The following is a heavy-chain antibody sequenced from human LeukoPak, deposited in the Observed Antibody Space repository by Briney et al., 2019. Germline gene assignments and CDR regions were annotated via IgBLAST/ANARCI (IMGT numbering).Heavy chain of an antibody. Sequence: SETLSLTCTVSGGSISSYYWSWIRQPPGKGLEWIGYIYYSGSTNYNPSLKSRVTISVDTSKNQFSLKLSSVTAADTAVYYCAGSQEVDYWGQGTLVTVSS. CDR2: IYYSGST. V-gene: IGHV4-59*01. CDR1: GGSISSYY. CDR3: AGSQEVDY. J-gene: IGHJ4*02.